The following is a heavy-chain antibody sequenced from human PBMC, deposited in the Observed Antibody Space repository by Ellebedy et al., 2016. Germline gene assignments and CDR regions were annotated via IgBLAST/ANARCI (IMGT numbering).Heavy chain of an antibody. CDR3: ARHAELLGWFDP. Sequence: SETLSLTCTVSGGSISSSNYYWGWIRQPPGKGLEWIGYIYYSGSTKYNPSLKSRVTISADTSKNQFSLKLSSVTAADTAVYYCARHAELLGWFDPWGQGTLVTVSS. J-gene: IGHJ5*02. CDR2: IYYSGST. D-gene: IGHD3-10*01. CDR1: GGSISSSNYY. V-gene: IGHV4-61*05.